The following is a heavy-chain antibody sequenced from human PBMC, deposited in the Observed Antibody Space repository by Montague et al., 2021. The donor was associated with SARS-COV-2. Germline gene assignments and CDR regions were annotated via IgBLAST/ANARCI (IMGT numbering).Heavy chain of an antibody. D-gene: IGHD2-15*01. CDR1: GGSVSSLSHF. CDR3: TRVVVVVPASPAPTLFDP. J-gene: IGHJ5*02. V-gene: IGHV4-61*09. CDR2: IYATGSA. Sequence: TLSLTCTVSGGSVSSLSHFWSWIRQPAGKGLEWIGHIYATGSAKYTPSLQSRVTISVDTSNNQFSLRLNSVTAADTAVYYCTRVVVVVPASPAPTLFDPWGQGILVTVSS.